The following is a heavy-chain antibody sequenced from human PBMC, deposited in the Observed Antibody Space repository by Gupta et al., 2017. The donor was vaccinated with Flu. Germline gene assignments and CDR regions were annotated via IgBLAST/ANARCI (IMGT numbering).Heavy chain of an antibody. CDR2: IYHSGST. Sequence: QVQLQESGPGLVKPSETLSLTCAVSGYSISSGYYWGWIRQPPGKGLEWIGSIYHSGSTYYNPSLKSRVTISVDTSKNQFSLKLSSVTAADTAVYYCARYHDSGVRGVSIDYWGQGTLVTVSS. D-gene: IGHD3-10*01. CDR1: GYSISSGYY. V-gene: IGHV4-38-2*01. J-gene: IGHJ4*02. CDR3: ARYHDSGVRGVSIDY.